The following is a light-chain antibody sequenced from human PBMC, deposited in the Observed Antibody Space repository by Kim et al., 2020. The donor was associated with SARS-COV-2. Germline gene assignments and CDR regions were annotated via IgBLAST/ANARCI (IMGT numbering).Light chain of an antibody. CDR2: KND. CDR1: ELGDKY. Sequence: SYELTQPPSVSVYPGQTARLTCSGDELGDKYTCWYQQRPGQSPVLFIYKNDKRPSGIPERFSGSKSGNTATLTITGTQAMDEADYYCQAWDFSRVFGGVT. V-gene: IGLV3-1*01. CDR3: QAWDFSRV. J-gene: IGLJ3*02.